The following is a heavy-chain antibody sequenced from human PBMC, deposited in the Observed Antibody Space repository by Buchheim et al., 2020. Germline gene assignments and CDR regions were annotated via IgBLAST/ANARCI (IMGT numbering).Heavy chain of an antibody. Sequence: QVQLVESGGGVVQPGRSLRLSCAASGFSFRSYGMHWVRQAPGKGLEWVAVIWNDGSNENYADSVKGRFTISRDNSKNTLYLQMNSLRADDTAVYYCVRDYGASPYDYWGQGTL. CDR3: VRDYGASPYDY. CDR2: IWNDGSNE. D-gene: IGHD3-10*01. V-gene: IGHV3-33*08. CDR1: GFSFRSYG. J-gene: IGHJ4*02.